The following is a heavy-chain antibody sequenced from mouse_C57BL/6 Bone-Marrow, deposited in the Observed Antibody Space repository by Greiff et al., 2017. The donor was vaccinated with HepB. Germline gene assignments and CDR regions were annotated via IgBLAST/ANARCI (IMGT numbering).Heavy chain of an antibody. V-gene: IGHV1-81*01. CDR3: ARLGRSGWFAY. Sequence: QVQLQQSGAELVRPGASVKLSCKASGYTFTSYGITWVKQRTGQGLEWIGEIYPSSGNTYYNEKFKGKATLTADTSSSTAYMELRSLTSEDSAVYYCARLGRSGWFAYWGQGTLVTVSA. CDR1: GYTFTSYG. D-gene: IGHD1-1*01. CDR2: IYPSSGNT. J-gene: IGHJ3*01.